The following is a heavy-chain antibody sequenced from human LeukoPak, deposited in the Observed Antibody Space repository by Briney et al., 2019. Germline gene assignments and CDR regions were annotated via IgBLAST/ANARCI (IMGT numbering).Heavy chain of an antibody. D-gene: IGHD3-9*01. CDR1: GGSISSYY. Sequence: PSETLSLTCTVSGGSISSYYWSWIRQPPGKGLEWNGYIYYSGSTNYNPSLKSRVTISVDTSKNQFSLKLSSVTAADTAVYYCARDHILTGYHNQLHYYYMDVWGKGTTVTVSS. J-gene: IGHJ6*03. CDR2: IYYSGST. CDR3: ARDHILTGYHNQLHYYYMDV. V-gene: IGHV4-59*01.